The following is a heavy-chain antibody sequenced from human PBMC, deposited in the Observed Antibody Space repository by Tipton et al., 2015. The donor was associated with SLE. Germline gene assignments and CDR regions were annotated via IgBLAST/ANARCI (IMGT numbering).Heavy chain of an antibody. CDR1: GGSMTGYY. V-gene: IGHV4-59*01. Sequence: TLSLTCTVSGGSMTGYYWNWIRQSPGKGLEWIGYIYYAGSINYNPSLMGRVTISVDTSKNQFSLRLNSVTAADTAVYYCARHLRYYYDISGWDWYFDLWGRGTLVTVSS. CDR3: ARHLRYYYDISGWDWYFDL. CDR2: IYYAGSI. D-gene: IGHD3-22*01. J-gene: IGHJ2*01.